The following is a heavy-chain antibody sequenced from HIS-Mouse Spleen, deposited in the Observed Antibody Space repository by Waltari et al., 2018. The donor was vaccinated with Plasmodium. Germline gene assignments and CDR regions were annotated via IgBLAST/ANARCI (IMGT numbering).Heavy chain of an antibody. CDR2: INHSGST. CDR3: ARLVVVASKDSY. Sequence: QVQLQQWGAGLLKPSETLSLTCAVYGGSFSGYYWSWIRQPPGKGLEWIGEINHSGSTNDNPSLKSRVTISVDTSKNQVSLKLSSVTAADTAVYYCARLVVVASKDSYWGQGTLVTVSS. CDR1: GGSFSGYY. D-gene: IGHD2-15*01. J-gene: IGHJ4*02. V-gene: IGHV4-34*01.